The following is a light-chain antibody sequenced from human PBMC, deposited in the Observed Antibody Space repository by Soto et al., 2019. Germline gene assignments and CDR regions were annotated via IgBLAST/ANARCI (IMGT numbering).Light chain of an antibody. CDR3: KQADTFPIT. J-gene: IGKJ5*01. Sequence: DIQMTQSPSSVSASVGDRVTISCQASQGISRSLAWYQQKPGKAPKLLIYAAYSLQSGVPSRFSGSGFGTDFTLTIRSLQPEDSAIYYCKQADTFPITFGQGTRLEIK. CDR1: QGISRS. CDR2: AAY. V-gene: IGKV1D-12*01.